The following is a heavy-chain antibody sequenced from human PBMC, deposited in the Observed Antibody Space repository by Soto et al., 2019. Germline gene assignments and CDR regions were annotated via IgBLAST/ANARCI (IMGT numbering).Heavy chain of an antibody. CDR1: GFTFSSYE. Sequence: GGSLRLSCAASGFTFSSYEMNWVRQAPGKGLEWVSSISSSSSYISYADSLKGRFTISRDNAKNSLYLQMNSLRAEDTAVYYCARDEGSVDYWGQGTLVTVSS. V-gene: IGHV3-21*01. CDR2: ISSSSSYI. CDR3: ARDEGSVDY. J-gene: IGHJ4*02.